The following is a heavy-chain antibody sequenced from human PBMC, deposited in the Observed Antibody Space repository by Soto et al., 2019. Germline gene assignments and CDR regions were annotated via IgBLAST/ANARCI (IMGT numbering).Heavy chain of an antibody. Sequence: EVQLVESGGGLVQPGRSLRLSCAASGFTFDDYAMHWVRRAPGKGLEWVSGISWNSNIIGYADSVKGRFTISRDNAKNNQYLQMHSMRLEAAALYYCSRGGADGFCSGGRGYVDYWGQGTLVTVSS. D-gene: IGHD2-15*01. V-gene: IGHV3-9*01. CDR2: ISWNSNII. CDR3: SRGGADGFCSGGRGYVDY. J-gene: IGHJ4*02. CDR1: GFTFDDYA.